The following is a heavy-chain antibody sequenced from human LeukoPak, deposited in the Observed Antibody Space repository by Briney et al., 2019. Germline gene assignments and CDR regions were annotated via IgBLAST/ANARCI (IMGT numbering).Heavy chain of an antibody. J-gene: IGHJ4*02. CDR3: ARGIGSSSWYED. Sequence: ASVKVSCKASGGTFSSYAISWVRQAPGQGLEWMGGIIPIFGTANYAQKFQGRVTITTDESTSTAYMELSSLRSEDTAVYYCARGIGSSSWYEDWGQETLVTVSS. D-gene: IGHD6-13*01. CDR2: IIPIFGTA. V-gene: IGHV1-69*05. CDR1: GGTFSSYA.